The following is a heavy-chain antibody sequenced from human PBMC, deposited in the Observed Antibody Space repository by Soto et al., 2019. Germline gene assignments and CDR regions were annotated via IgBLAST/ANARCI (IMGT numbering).Heavy chain of an antibody. V-gene: IGHV3-66*01. Sequence: VQLVESGGGLVQPGGSLRLSCEASGFTVNSYYMSWVRQAPGKGLEWVAVIHTGGVTYYADSVKGRFIISRDNSKNTLYLQMSSLRAEDTAVYYCAREKGTGDWDNFFHYWGQGALVTVSS. CDR2: IHTGGVT. D-gene: IGHD3-3*01. J-gene: IGHJ4*02. CDR1: GFTVNSYY. CDR3: AREKGTGDWDNFFHY.